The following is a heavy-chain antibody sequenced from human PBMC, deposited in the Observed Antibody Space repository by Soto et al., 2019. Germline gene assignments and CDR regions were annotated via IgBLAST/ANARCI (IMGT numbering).Heavy chain of an antibody. V-gene: IGHV4-30-2*01. CDR2: IYHSGST. D-gene: IGHD1-1*01. Sequence: KPSETLSLTCAVSGGSISSGGYSWSWIRQPPGMGLEWIGHIYHSGSTNYNPSLKSRVTISVDTSKNQFSLKLSSVTAADTAVYYCARDLVQTRGRGYWGQGTLVTVSS. CDR1: GGSISSGGYS. J-gene: IGHJ4*02. CDR3: ARDLVQTRGRGY.